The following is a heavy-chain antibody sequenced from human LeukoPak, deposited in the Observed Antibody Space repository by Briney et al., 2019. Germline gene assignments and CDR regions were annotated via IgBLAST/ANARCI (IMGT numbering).Heavy chain of an antibody. CDR1: GFTFSRYA. V-gene: IGHV3-20*04. J-gene: IGHJ4*02. CDR2: INWNGGST. CDR3: AREGGGVEYSSSWYGLDY. Sequence: PGGSLRLSCGASGFTFSRYAMSWVRQAPGKGLEWVSGINWNGGSTGYADSVKGRFTISRDNAKNSLYLQMNSLRAEDTALYYCAREGGGVEYSSSWYGLDYWGQGTLVTVSS. D-gene: IGHD6-13*01.